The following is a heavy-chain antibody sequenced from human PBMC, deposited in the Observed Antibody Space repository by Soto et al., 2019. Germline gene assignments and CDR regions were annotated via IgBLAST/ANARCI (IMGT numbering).Heavy chain of an antibody. V-gene: IGHV3-48*01. CDR1: GFTFSSYS. CDR2: ISSSSSTI. J-gene: IGHJ3*02. CDR3: ARDVGPSRYDFWSGYSHAFDI. D-gene: IGHD3-3*01. Sequence: EVQLVESGGGLVQPGGSLRLSCAASGFTFSSYSMNWVRQAPGKGLEWVSYISSSSSTIYYADSVKGRFTSSRDNAKNSLYLQMNSLRAEDTAVYYCARDVGPSRYDFWSGYSHAFDIWGQGTMVTVSS.